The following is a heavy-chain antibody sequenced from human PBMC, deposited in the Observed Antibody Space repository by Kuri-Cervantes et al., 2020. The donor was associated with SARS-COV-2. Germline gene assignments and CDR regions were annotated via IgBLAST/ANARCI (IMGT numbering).Heavy chain of an antibody. CDR1: GFTFSSYA. D-gene: IGHD6-19*01. CDR3: AKEQWLVRAPFNY. CDR2: ISSNGGST. Sequence: GESLKISCPASGFTFSSYAMHWVRQAPGKGLEYVSAISSNGGSTYYADSVKGRFTISRDNSKNTLYLQMNSLRAEDTAVYYCAKEQWLVRAPFNYWGQGTLVTVSS. V-gene: IGHV3-64*04. J-gene: IGHJ4*02.